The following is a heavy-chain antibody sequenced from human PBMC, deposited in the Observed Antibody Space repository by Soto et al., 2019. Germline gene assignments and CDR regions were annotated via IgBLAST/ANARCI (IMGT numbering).Heavy chain of an antibody. D-gene: IGHD1-26*01. V-gene: IGHV4-39*01. J-gene: IGHJ5*02. CDR1: GDSISSSSYY. Sequence: PSETLSLTCTVSGDSISSSSYYWGWIRQPPGKGLEWIGSIYYSGSTYYNPSLKSRVTISVDTSKNQFSLKLSSVTAADTAVYYCARHESSGSYFFPWFDPWGQGTLVTVSS. CDR3: ARHESSGSYFFPWFDP. CDR2: IYYSGST.